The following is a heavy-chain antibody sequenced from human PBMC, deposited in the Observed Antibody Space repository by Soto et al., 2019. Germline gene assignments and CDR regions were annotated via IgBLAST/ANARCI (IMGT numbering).Heavy chain of an antibody. CDR3: ARGVGSSPPQY. J-gene: IGHJ4*02. CDR2: IYASGSP. Sequence: SETLSLACTICGGCISVYYWSWIRQTAGQGLEWIGYIYASGSPYYNPSLRSRVTISADTSKNQISLKLTSPTAADPAVYYCARGVGSSPPQYWGRGTLVTVSS. CDR1: GGCISVYY. V-gene: IGHV4-59*01. D-gene: IGHD1-26*01.